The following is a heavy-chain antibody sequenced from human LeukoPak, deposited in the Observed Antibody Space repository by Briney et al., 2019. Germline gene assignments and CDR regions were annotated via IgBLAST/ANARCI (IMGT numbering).Heavy chain of an antibody. Sequence: SVKVSCKASGGTFSSYAISWVRQAPGQGLEWMGRIIPILGIANYAQKFQGRVTITADKSTSTAYMELSSLRSEDTAVYYCARGAAAAGTVHFDYWGQGTLVTVSS. D-gene: IGHD6-13*01. J-gene: IGHJ4*02. V-gene: IGHV1-69*04. CDR3: ARGAAAAGTVHFDY. CDR2: IIPILGIA. CDR1: GGTFSSYA.